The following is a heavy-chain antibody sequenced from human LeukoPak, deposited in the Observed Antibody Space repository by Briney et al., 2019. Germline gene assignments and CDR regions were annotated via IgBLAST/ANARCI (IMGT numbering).Heavy chain of an antibody. D-gene: IGHD3-22*01. J-gene: IGHJ4*02. CDR1: GFTFSSFA. CDR3: ARDGNNYYDSRATTAIDY. V-gene: IGHV3-23*01. CDR2: ISGSGGST. Sequence: AGGSLRLSCAASGFTFSSFAMSWVRQAPGKGLEWVSAISGSGGSTYYADSVKGRFTISRDNSKSTLYLQMNGLRAEDTAVYYCARDGNNYYDSRATTAIDYWGQGTLVTVSS.